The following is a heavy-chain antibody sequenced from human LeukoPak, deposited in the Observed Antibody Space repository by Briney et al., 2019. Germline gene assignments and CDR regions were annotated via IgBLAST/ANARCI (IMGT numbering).Heavy chain of an antibody. CDR3: ARLRGGWYGDY. J-gene: IGHJ4*02. D-gene: IGHD6-19*01. CDR2: IYYSGST. Sequence: PSETLSLTCTVSGGSISSSSYYWGWIRQPPGKGLKWIGSIYYSGSTYYNPSLKSRVTISVDTSKNQFSLKLSSVTAADTAVYYCARLRGGWYGDYWGQGTLVTVSS. V-gene: IGHV4-39*01. CDR1: GGSISSSSYY.